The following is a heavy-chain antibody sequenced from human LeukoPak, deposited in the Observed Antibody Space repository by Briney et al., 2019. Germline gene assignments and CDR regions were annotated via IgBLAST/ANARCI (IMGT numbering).Heavy chain of an antibody. J-gene: IGHJ4*02. V-gene: IGHV3-23*01. Sequence: GGSLRLACAASGFTFTSYAMSWVRQAPGKGLEWVSTISGSASSTHYADSVKDRFTISRNSSTNTLFLQMNSLRAEDTALYYCAKTWSMVASTPNFDYWGQGTLVTVSS. D-gene: IGHD3-16*01. CDR2: ISGSASST. CDR3: AKTWSMVASTPNFDY. CDR1: GFTFTSYA.